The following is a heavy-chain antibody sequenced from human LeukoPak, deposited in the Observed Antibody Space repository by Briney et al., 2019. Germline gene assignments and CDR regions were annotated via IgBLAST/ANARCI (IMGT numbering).Heavy chain of an antibody. Sequence: ASVKVSCTASGYTFTGYYMHWVRQAPGQGLEWMGWITPNSGGKNFAQKFRGRVTMTKDTSISTAYMELSRLRSDDTAVYYCATGSETYVYWGQGTLVTVSS. CDR2: ITPNSGGK. D-gene: IGHD3-10*01. V-gene: IGHV1-2*02. CDR3: ATGSETYVY. CDR1: GYTFTGYY. J-gene: IGHJ4*02.